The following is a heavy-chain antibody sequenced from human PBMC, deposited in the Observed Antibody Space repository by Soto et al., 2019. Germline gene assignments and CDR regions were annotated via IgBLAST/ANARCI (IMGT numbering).Heavy chain of an antibody. D-gene: IGHD1-7*01. V-gene: IGHV6-1*01. CDR1: GDSVATNSAA. CDR3: AGTTSHYWYYMDV. CDR2: TYYRSRWYN. J-gene: IGHJ6*03. Sequence: SQTISITGDISGDSVATNSAAWNWIRQSPSRGLEWLGRTYYRSRWYNDYAVSVRSRITVNPDTSKNQFSLQLTSVTPEDTAVYYCAGTTSHYWYYMDV.